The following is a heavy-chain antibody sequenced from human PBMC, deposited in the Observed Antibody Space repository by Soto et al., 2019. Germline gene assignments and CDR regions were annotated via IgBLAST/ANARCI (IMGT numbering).Heavy chain of an antibody. CDR1: GFTFRNYG. Sequence: GGSLRLSCKPSGFTFRNYGLLWVRQAPGKGLEWVALISYDGDHKYYADSVKGRFTISRDNSKNTLYLQMNSLRAEDTAVYYCARDLRPVAGAFDIWGQGTMVTVSS. CDR3: ARDLRPVAGAFDI. J-gene: IGHJ3*02. CDR2: ISYDGDHK. V-gene: IGHV3-33*08. D-gene: IGHD6-19*01.